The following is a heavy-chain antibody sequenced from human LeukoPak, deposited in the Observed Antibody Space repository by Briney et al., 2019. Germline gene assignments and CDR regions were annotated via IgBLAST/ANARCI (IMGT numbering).Heavy chain of an antibody. CDR1: GFTFSSYA. V-gene: IGHV3-23*01. Sequence: PGGSLRLSRAASGFTFSSYAMSWVRQAPGKGLEWVSAISGSGGSTYYADSVKGRFTISRDNSKNTLYLQMNSQRAEDTAVYYCAKNTYYYDSSGYGDYYYMDVWGRGTTVTVSS. CDR3: AKNTYYYDSSGYGDYYYMDV. D-gene: IGHD3-22*01. J-gene: IGHJ6*03. CDR2: ISGSGGST.